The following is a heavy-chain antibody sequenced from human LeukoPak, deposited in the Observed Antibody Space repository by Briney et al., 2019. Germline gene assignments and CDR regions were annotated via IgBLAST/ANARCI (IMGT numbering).Heavy chain of an antibody. Sequence: GGSLRLSCAASGFTFSSYAMSWVRQAPEKGLEWVSAISGSGGSTYYADSVKGRFTISRDNSKNTLYLQMNSLRAEDTAVYYCAKSQDIVVVVAATQYSSGWCFDYWGQGTLVTVSS. CDR3: AKSQDIVVVVAATQYSSGWCFDY. J-gene: IGHJ4*02. D-gene: IGHD2-15*01. CDR2: ISGSGGST. V-gene: IGHV3-23*01. CDR1: GFTFSSYA.